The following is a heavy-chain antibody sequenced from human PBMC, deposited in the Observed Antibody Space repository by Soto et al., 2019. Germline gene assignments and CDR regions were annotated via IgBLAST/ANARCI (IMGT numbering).Heavy chain of an antibody. CDR3: ARGGPCGGVCPAGSLDV. CDR2: ISAYNGNT. V-gene: IGHV1-18*01. J-gene: IGHJ6*02. Sequence: ASVKVSCKASGYTFTSYGISWVRQAPGQGLEGMGWISAYNGNTNYAQKLQGRVTMTTDTSTSTTHMELKSLRSDDTAVYDWARGGPCGGVCPAGSLDVWGQGTTVTVS. CDR1: GYTFTSYG. D-gene: IGHD2-21*02.